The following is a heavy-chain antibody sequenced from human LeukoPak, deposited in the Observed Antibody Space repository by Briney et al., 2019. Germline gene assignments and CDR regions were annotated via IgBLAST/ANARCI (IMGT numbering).Heavy chain of an antibody. CDR1: GFTFSSYA. J-gene: IGHJ4*02. Sequence: KPGGSLRLSCAASGFTFSSYAMSWVRQAPGKGLEWVANIKQDASEKYYVDSVKGRFSISRDNAKNSLYLQMNSLRAEDTAVYYCARDSSSWYSYWGRGTLVTVSS. CDR2: IKQDASEK. CDR3: ARDSSSWYSY. D-gene: IGHD6-13*01. V-gene: IGHV3-7*01.